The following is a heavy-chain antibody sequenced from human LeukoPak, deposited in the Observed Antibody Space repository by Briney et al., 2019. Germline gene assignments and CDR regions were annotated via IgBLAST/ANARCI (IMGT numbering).Heavy chain of an antibody. D-gene: IGHD3-9*01. CDR3: ARGGYNIDWMKDATDY. Sequence: ASETLSLTCGVYGGSFSGYYYNWIRQSPGKGLEWIAEINHLGSTNYNPSLKSRVAISIDTSKSQFSLRLSSVTAADTAVYYCARGGYNIDWMKDATDYWGQGTLVTVSS. J-gene: IGHJ4*02. CDR1: GGSFSGYY. CDR2: INHLGST. V-gene: IGHV4-34*01.